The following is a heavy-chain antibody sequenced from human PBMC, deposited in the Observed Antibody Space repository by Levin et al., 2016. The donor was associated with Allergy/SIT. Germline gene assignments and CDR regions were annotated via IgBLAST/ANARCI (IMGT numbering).Heavy chain of an antibody. D-gene: IGHD2-21*01. J-gene: IGHJ4*02. CDR3: ARNYCDGGDHCFDY. CDR1: GGSISNNW. Sequence: SETLSLTCAVSGGSISNNWWSWVRQPPGKGLEWIGEKHHSGFTKSKPSLKGRVTFSIDTSKNQFSLKLSSVTAADTAVYYCARNYCDGGDHCFDYWGQGTLVTVSS. CDR2: KHHSGFT. V-gene: IGHV4-4*02.